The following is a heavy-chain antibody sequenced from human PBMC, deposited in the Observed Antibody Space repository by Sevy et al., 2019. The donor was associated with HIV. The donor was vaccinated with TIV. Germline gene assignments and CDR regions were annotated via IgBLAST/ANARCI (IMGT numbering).Heavy chain of an antibody. D-gene: IGHD6-13*01. J-gene: IGHJ3*01. Sequence: SETLSLTCAVSGGSISSGGYSWSWIRQPPGKGLEWIGYIFHSGATYYIPSLQSRVTISVDLSKNQFSLNLSSVTAADTAMYYCARGRVGDTSSWYGAFDVWGQGTMVTVSS. V-gene: IGHV4-30-2*01. CDR1: GGSISSGGYS. CDR3: ARGRVGDTSSWYGAFDV. CDR2: IFHSGAT.